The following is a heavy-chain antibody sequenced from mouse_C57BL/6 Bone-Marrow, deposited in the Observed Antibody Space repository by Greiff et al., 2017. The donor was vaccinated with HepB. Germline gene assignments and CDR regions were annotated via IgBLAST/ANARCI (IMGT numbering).Heavy chain of an antibody. CDR2: IDPSDSYT. J-gene: IGHJ2*01. D-gene: IGHD1-1*01. CDR3: ARTTVVATDFDY. Sequence: QVHVKHPGAELVRPGTSVKLSCKASGYTFTSYWMHWVKQRPGQGLEWIGVIDPSDSYTNYNQKFKGKATLTVDTSSSTAYMQLSSLTSEDSAVYYCARTTVVATDFDYWGQGTTLTVSS. CDR1: GYTFTSYW. V-gene: IGHV1-59*01.